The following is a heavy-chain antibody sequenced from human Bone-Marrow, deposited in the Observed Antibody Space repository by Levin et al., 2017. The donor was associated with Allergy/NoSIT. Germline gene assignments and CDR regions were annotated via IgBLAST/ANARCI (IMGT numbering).Heavy chain of an antibody. V-gene: IGHV3-30-3*01. CDR2: ISHDGTNK. CDR3: AKVSGGYDHYDS. J-gene: IGHJ4*02. D-gene: IGHD5-12*01. Sequence: GGSLRLSCAASGFTFSNYAMHWVRQAPGKGLEWVSLISHDGTNKYTADSMKGRFTISRDNSKNTLYLQMNSLRVEDTALYYCAKVSGGYDHYDSWGQGTLVSVSS. CDR1: GFTFSNYA.